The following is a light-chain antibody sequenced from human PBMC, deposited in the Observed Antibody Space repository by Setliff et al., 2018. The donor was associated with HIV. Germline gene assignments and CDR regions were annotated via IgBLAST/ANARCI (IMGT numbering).Light chain of an antibody. CDR3: SSYTSSSTDG. Sequence: QSALTQPASVSGSPGQSITISCTGTSSDVGTYNAVYWYQRHPDKAPKLMIYDVSTRPSGVSNRFSGSKSGNTASLTISGLQTEDEADYYCSSYTSSSTDGFGTGTKVTVL. J-gene: IGLJ1*01. CDR1: SSDVGTYNA. V-gene: IGLV2-14*01. CDR2: DVS.